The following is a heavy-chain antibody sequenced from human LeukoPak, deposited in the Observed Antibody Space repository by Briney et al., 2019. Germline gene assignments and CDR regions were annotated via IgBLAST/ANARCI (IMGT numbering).Heavy chain of an antibody. D-gene: IGHD1-20*01. CDR1: GGSNHGLA. CDR3: ATLGGNWNSPWRDY. CDR2: ISYTGTT. J-gene: IGHJ4*02. Sequence: KASETLSLTCSVSGGSNHGLAWTWLRQPPGMRLEWVGHISYTGTTNYNPSLTTRVAISVGTSKNQFSLKLTSVTAADTGMYFCATLGGNWNSPWRDYWGEGSLVTVSS. V-gene: IGHV4-59*08.